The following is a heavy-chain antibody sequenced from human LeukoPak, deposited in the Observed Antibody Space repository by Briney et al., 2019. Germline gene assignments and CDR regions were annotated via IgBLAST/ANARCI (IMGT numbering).Heavy chain of an antibody. D-gene: IGHD3-16*02. CDR3: ASGYDYVWGSYRQSLYGMDV. CDR1: GGSFSGYY. Sequence: PSETLSLTCAAYGGSFSGYYWSWIRQPPGKGLEWIGEINHSGSTNYNPSLKSRVTISVDTSKNQFSLKLSSVTAADTAVYYCASGYDYVWGSYRQSLYGMDVWGQGTTVTVSS. J-gene: IGHJ6*02. CDR2: INHSGST. V-gene: IGHV4-34*01.